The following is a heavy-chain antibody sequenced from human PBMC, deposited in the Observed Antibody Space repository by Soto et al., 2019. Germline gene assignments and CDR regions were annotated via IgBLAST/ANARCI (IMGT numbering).Heavy chain of an antibody. CDR1: GFTFGAYS. Sequence: RLSCTSSGFTFGAYSMSWFRQAPGKGLEWVGFIRSKAYGGTTEYAASVKGRFTISGDDSKSIAYLQMNSLKTEDTAVYYCRGYDLFAFDIWGQGTMVTV. D-gene: IGHD5-12*01. V-gene: IGHV3-49*03. CDR2: IRSKAYGGTT. J-gene: IGHJ3*02. CDR3: RGYDLFAFDI.